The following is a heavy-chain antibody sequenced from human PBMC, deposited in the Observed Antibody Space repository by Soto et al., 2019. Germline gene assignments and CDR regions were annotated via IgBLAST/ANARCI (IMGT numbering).Heavy chain of an antibody. D-gene: IGHD2-21*01. CDR2: FDPEDGET. J-gene: IGHJ1*01. CDR3: ATAVVVIAIRGAAYFQH. Sequence: ASVKVSCKVSGYTLTELSMHWVRQAPGKGLEWMGGFDPEDGETIYAQKFQGRVTMTEDTSTDTAYMELSSLRSEDTAVYYCATAVVVIAIRGAAYFQHWGQGTLVTVSS. CDR1: GYTLTELS. V-gene: IGHV1-24*01.